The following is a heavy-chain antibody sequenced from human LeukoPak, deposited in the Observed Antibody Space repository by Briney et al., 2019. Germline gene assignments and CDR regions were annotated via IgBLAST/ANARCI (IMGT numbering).Heavy chain of an antibody. CDR1: GFTVSSNY. D-gene: IGHD6-19*01. CDR2: IYSGGST. Sequence: GGSLRLSCAASGFTVSSNYMSWVRQAPGKGLEWVSVIYSGGSTYYADSVKGRFTISRDNSKNTLYLQMNSLRAEDTAVEYCAXXVAVAGTFDYWGQGTLVTVSS. J-gene: IGHJ4*02. CDR3: AXXVAVAGTFDY. V-gene: IGHV3-66*01.